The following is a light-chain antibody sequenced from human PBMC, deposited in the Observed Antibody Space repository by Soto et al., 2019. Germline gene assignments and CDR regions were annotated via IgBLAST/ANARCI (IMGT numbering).Light chain of an antibody. J-gene: IGKJ1*01. CDR2: VAS. CDR3: HQSYSIPCT. Sequence: DIQMTQSPSSLSASVGDRVTITCRASQSIDRYLNWYQQKPGKAPKLLISVASSLQSGVPSRFSGSGSGTDFTFTISSLQPEDFAAYYCHQSYSIPCTFGQGPRIEVK. CDR1: QSIDRY. V-gene: IGKV1-39*01.